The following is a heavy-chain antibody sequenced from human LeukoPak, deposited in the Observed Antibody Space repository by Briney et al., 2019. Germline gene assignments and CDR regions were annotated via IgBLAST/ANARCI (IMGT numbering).Heavy chain of an antibody. CDR1: GGIFSSYT. J-gene: IGHJ3*02. CDR3: AREPDVDMSTFRGEAFDI. V-gene: IGHV1-69*04. CDR2: AIPILGIA. D-gene: IGHD5-24*01. Sequence: SVKVSCKASGGIFSSYTFNWVRQAPGQGLEWMGRAIPILGIATYAQKFQGRITITEDKSTSTAYMELSSLRSDDTAMYYCAREPDVDMSTFRGEAFDIWGQGTMVTVSS.